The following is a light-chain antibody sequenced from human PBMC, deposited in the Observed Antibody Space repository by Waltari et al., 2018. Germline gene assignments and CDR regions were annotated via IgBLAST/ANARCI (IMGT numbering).Light chain of an antibody. J-gene: IGKJ3*01. CDR1: QSVSSN. CDR3: QQYNNWPGA. CDR2: GAS. V-gene: IGKV3-15*01. Sequence: EILITQSPATLSVSPGERATLSCRASQSVSSNLAWYQQKPGQAPRLLIYGASTRATGIPARFSGSGSGTEFTLTISSMQSEDFAVYYCQQYNNWPGAFGPGTKVDIK.